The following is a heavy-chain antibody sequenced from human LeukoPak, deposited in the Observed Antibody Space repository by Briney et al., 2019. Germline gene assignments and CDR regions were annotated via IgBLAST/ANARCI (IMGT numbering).Heavy chain of an antibody. J-gene: IGHJ1*01. D-gene: IGHD3-10*01. Sequence: PGGSLRLSCAASGFTFSSYAMSWVRRAPGKGLEWVSAISGSGGSTYYADSVRGRFTISRDNPKNTLYLQMNSLRAEDTAVYYCANADYYGSGNFRHWGQGTLVTVSS. V-gene: IGHV3-23*01. CDR1: GFTFSSYA. CDR2: ISGSGGST. CDR3: ANADYYGSGNFRH.